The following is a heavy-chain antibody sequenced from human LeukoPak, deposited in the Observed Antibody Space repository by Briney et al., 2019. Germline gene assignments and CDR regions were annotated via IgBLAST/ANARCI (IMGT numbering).Heavy chain of an antibody. CDR2: IKTDGSIT. CDR1: GFSFSVYW. V-gene: IGHV3-74*01. Sequence: PGGSLRLSCAASGFSFSVYWMHWVRQAPGKGPVWVSRIKTDGSITDYADSVKGRFTISRDNAKNSLYLQMNSLTAEDTAVYYCVRAYHPGGWFDPWGQGTLVTVSS. D-gene: IGHD2-21*01. J-gene: IGHJ5*02. CDR3: VRAYHPGGWFDP.